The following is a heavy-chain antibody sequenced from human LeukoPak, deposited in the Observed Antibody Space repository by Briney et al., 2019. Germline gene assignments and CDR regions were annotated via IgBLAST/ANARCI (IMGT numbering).Heavy chain of an antibody. V-gene: IGHV5-10-1*01. CDR1: GYSFTTYW. J-gene: IGHJ5*02. Sequence: GGSPKIPRQGSGYSFTTYWISWVRQMPGKGLEWVGRFDPSDSYTKYSPSFQGHVTISVDKSVSTAYLQWSSLKSSDTASYYCASERTSGRNWCDPWGQGTLVSVSS. CDR2: FDPSDSYT. CDR3: ASERTSGRNWCDP. D-gene: IGHD3-10*01.